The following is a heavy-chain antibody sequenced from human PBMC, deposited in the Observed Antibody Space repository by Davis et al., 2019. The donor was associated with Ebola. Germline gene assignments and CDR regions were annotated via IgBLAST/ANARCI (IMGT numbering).Heavy chain of an antibody. D-gene: IGHD3-3*01. Sequence: AASVKVSCKASGNTFNTYGFSWVRQAPGQGLEWMGWISGYNGNTNYAQKFQGRVTMTTDTSTSTVNMELRSLRSDDTAVYYFARDNSIWSGYYIDYWGQGTLVTVSS. CDR1: GNTFNTYG. CDR3: ARDNSIWSGYYIDY. J-gene: IGHJ4*02. V-gene: IGHV1-18*04. CDR2: ISGYNGNT.